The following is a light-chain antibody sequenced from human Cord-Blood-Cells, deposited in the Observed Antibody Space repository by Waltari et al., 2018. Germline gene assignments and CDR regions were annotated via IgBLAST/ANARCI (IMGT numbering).Light chain of an antibody. J-gene: IGLJ1*01. CDR3: SSYAGSNNYV. CDR1: SSDVGGYNY. V-gene: IGLV2-8*01. Sequence: QSALTQPPSASGSPGQSVPISCTGTSSDVGGYNYSPWYQQHPGKAPNLMIYEVSKRPSGVPDRFSGSKSGNTASLTVSGLQAEDEADYYCSSYAGSNNYVFGTGTKVTVL. CDR2: EVS.